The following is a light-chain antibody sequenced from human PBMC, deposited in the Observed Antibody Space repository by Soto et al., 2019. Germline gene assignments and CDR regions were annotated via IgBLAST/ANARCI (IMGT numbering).Light chain of an antibody. CDR2: WAY. V-gene: IGKV4-1*01. CDR1: QSVLYSSNNKNY. CDR3: QQYYSTHPT. J-gene: IGKJ5*01. Sequence: DIVMTQSPDSLAVSLGERATINCKSSQSVLYSSNNKNYLAWYQQKPGQPPKLLIYWAYTRESGVTDRFSGSGSGTDFTLTISSMQAEDVAVYYCQQYYSTHPTCGQGTRLEIK.